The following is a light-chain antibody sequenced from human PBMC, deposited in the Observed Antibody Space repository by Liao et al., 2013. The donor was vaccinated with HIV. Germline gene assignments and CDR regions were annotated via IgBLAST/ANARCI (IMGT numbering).Light chain of an antibody. Sequence: SYELTQPPSVSVAPGKTARITCGGNNIGSKSVHWYQQKPGQAPVVVIYYDSDRPSGIPERFSGSNSGNTATLTISRVEAGDEADYYCQVWDSSSEHTGVFGTGTKVTVL. CDR3: QVWDSSSEHTGV. V-gene: IGLV3-21*04. CDR1: NIGSKS. J-gene: IGLJ1*01. CDR2: YDS.